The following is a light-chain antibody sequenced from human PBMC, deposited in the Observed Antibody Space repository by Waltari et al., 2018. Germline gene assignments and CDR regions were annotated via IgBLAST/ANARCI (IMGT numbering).Light chain of an antibody. V-gene: IGLV4-69*01. CDR2: VNSDGSH. CDR3: QTGGHGTWV. J-gene: IGLJ3*02. CDR1: SGHTSHV. Sequence: QLVLTQSPSASASLGASVKLTCTLSSGHTSHVIAWLQQQPGKGPRFLMKVNSDGSHSKGDEIPDRFSGSSSGAERYLSISSLQSEDDADYYCQTGGHGTWVFGGGTKVTVL.